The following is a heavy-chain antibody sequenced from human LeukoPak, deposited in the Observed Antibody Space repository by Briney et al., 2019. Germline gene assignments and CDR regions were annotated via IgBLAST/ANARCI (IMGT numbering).Heavy chain of an antibody. CDR3: ARAVKYRSGPLTDLLPYYFDY. CDR2: INTGNGNT. CDR1: GYTFTNYA. D-gene: IGHD6-19*01. J-gene: IGHJ4*02. Sequence: APVKVSCKASGYTFTNYAMHWVRQAPGQRLEWMGWINTGNGNTKYSQEFQGRVTITRDTSANTAYMELSSLRSEDMAVYYCARAVKYRSGPLTDLLPYYFDYWGQGTLVTVSS. V-gene: IGHV1-3*03.